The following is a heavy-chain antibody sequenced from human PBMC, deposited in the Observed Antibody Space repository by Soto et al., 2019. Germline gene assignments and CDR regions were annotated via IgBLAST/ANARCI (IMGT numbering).Heavy chain of an antibody. Sequence: QVQLVQSGAEVKKPGASVKVSCKASGYTFTGYYMHWVRQAPGQGLEWMGWINPNSGGTNYAQKFQGWVTXXRXTXXSTAYMELSRLGADDTAVYYCARGRFGELPPTLDYWGQGTLVTVSS. CDR3: ARGRFGELPPTLDY. D-gene: IGHD3-10*01. V-gene: IGHV1-2*04. J-gene: IGHJ4*02. CDR1: GYTFTGYY. CDR2: INPNSGGT.